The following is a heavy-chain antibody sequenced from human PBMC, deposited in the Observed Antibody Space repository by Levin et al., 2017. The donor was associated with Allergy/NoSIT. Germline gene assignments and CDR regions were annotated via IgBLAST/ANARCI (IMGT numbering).Heavy chain of an antibody. CDR3: AREYYYGSGSYYNVRKYYFDY. D-gene: IGHD3-10*01. V-gene: IGHV4-34*01. CDR1: GGSFSGYY. Sequence: SETLSLTCAVYGGSFSGYYWSWIRQPPGKGLEWIGEINHSGSTNYNPSLKSRVTISVDTSKNQFSLKLSSVTAADTAVYYCAREYYYGSGSYYNVRKYYFDYWGQGTLVTVSS. CDR2: INHSGST. J-gene: IGHJ4*02.